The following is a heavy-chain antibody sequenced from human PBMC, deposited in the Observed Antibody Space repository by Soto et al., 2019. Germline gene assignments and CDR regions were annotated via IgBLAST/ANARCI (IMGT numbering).Heavy chain of an antibody. D-gene: IGHD1-1*01. CDR3: ARSEMTYNWND. V-gene: IGHV3-23*01. J-gene: IGHJ4*02. Sequence: EVQLLESGGDLVQPGGSLRLACAASGFTFRGDAMSWVRQAPGKGLEWVSSISGSGERTHYAESVKGRFTISRDNSKNTLYLQMESRRAEDTALYYCARSEMTYNWNDWGQGTLVTVSS. CDR1: GFTFRGDA. CDR2: ISGSGERT.